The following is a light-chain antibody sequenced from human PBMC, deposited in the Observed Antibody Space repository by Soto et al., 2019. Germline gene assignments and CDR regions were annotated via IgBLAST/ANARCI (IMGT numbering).Light chain of an antibody. CDR3: LQDYNYPYT. CDR2: AAS. J-gene: IGKJ2*01. V-gene: IGKV1-6*01. Sequence: AIQMTQSPSSLSASVGDRVTITCRASQGIRNDLGWYQQKPGKAPKLLIFAASSLQSGVPSRFSGSGSGTDFPLTISSLQPEDFATYYCLQDYNYPYTFGQGTKLEIK. CDR1: QGIRND.